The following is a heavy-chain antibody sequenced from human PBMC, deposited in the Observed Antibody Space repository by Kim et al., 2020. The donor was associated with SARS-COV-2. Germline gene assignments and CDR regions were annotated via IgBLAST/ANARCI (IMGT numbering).Heavy chain of an antibody. D-gene: IGHD3-3*01. CDR1: GYTFTSYA. V-gene: IGHV1-3*01. J-gene: IGHJ4*02. CDR3: ARSPPHLIWSGIGGSDDY. Sequence: ASVKVSCKASGYTFTSYAMHWVRQAPGQRLEWMGWINAGNGNTKYSQKFQGRVTITRDTSASTAYMELSSLRSEDTAVYYCARSPPHLIWSGIGGSDDYWGQGTLVTVSS. CDR2: INAGNGNT.